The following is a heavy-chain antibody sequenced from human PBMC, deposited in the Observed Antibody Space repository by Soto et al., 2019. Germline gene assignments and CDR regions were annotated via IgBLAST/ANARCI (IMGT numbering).Heavy chain of an antibody. CDR2: VNPIVSMS. Sequence: QVQLVQSGAEVKRPGSSVKVSCKASGDTFNFYSINWVRQAPGLGLEWMGRVNPIVSMSNYAQKFQGRVTXTXDXATNTAYMELSSLRSEDTAIYSLESSYGSGHRAFDYWGQGALVTVSS. D-gene: IGHD3-10*01. J-gene: IGHJ4*02. CDR1: GDTFNFYS. CDR3: ESSYGSGHRAFDY. V-gene: IGHV1-69*02.